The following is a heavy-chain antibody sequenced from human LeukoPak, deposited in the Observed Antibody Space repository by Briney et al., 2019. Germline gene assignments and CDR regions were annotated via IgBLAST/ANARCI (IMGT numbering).Heavy chain of an antibody. J-gene: IGHJ5*02. CDR2: IYYSGST. V-gene: IGHV4-59*01. Sequence: SETLSLTCTVSGGSISSYYWSWIRQPPGKGLEWIGYIYYSGSTNYNPSLKSRATISVDTSKNQFSLKLSSVTAADTAVYYCARDIYGFDPWGQGTLVTVSS. CDR3: ARDIYGFDP. CDR1: GGSISSYY. D-gene: IGHD3-16*01.